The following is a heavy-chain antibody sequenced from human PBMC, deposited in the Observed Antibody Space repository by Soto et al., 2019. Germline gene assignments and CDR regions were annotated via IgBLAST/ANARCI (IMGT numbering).Heavy chain of an antibody. CDR1: GFTFSSYA. V-gene: IGHV3-23*01. CDR3: AKGLVVRGVIRNFDY. CDR2: ISGIWGST. Sequence: PGGSLRLSCAASGFTFSSYAVIWVGQAPGKGLGFVSAISGIWGSTYDADAVKGRFTVSRCSSGNTLYLQMNSLRADDTALYYCAKGLVVRGVIRNFDYWGQGTLVTVSS. J-gene: IGHJ4*02. D-gene: IGHD3-10*01.